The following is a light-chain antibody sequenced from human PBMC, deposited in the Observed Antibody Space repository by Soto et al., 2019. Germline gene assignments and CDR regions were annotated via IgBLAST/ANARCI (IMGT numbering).Light chain of an antibody. CDR1: SSDVGGYHY. CDR2: YVS. J-gene: IGLJ3*02. CDR3: SSYSGSDTWV. V-gene: IGLV2-11*01. Sequence: QSALTQPRSLSGSPGQSFTISCTGTSSDVGGYHYVSGYQQHPGKAPKLMMDYVSKRPSGVPERFSGSKSGNTAPLTISVLQAEDEADYYCSSYSGSDTWVLGGGTKLTVL.